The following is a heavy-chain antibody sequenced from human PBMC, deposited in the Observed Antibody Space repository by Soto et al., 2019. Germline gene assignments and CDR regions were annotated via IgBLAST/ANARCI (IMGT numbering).Heavy chain of an antibody. CDR1: GFTFSSYG. Sequence: HPGGSLRLSCAASGFTFSSYGMHWVRQAPGKGLEWVAVIWYDGSNKYYADSVKGRFTISRDNSKNTLYLQMNSLRAEDTAVYYCARDYDSSGYPRYYFDHWGQGT. CDR3: ARDYDSSGYPRYYFDH. D-gene: IGHD3-22*01. J-gene: IGHJ4*02. V-gene: IGHV3-33*01. CDR2: IWYDGSNK.